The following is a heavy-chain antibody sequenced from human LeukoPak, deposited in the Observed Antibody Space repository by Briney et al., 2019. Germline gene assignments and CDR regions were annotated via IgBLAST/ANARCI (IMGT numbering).Heavy chain of an antibody. V-gene: IGHV1-69*05. D-gene: IGHD1-1*01. CDR3: ARMNVDRKSGFDW. Sequence: SVKVSCKASGGTFSSYAISWVRQAPGQGLEWMGRIIPIFGTANYAQKFQGRVTITTDESTSTAYMELSSLRSEDTAVYYCARMNVDRKSGFDWWGQGTLVTVYS. J-gene: IGHJ4*02. CDR2: IIPIFGTA. CDR1: GGTFSSYA.